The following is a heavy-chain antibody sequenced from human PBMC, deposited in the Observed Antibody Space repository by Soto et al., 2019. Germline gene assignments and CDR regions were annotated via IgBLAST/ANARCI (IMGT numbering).Heavy chain of an antibody. CDR1: GDSVSSNSAA. J-gene: IGHJ6*02. D-gene: IGHD6-6*01. CDR2: TYYRSKWYN. CDR3: ARESYSSSSYYYYGMDV. Sequence: SQTLSLTCAISGDSVSSNSAAWNWIRQSPSRGLEWLGRTYYRSKWYNDYAVSVKSRIIINPDTSKNQFSLQLNSVTPEDTAVYYCARESYSSSSYYYYGMDVWGQGTTVTVSS. V-gene: IGHV6-1*01.